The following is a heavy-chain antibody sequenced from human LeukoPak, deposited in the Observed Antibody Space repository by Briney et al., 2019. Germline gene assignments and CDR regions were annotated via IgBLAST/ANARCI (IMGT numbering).Heavy chain of an antibody. CDR2: IKQDGSEK. V-gene: IGHV3-7*01. J-gene: IGHJ6*02. CDR1: GFTFSSYW. D-gene: IGHD6-13*01. Sequence: GGSVRLSCAASGFTFSSYWMSWVRQAPGKGLEGVANIKQDGSEKHYVDCVRGRFHIYRDNDKNSLYLKINSLSAEDTAVYYCARDRRSGPYSSSWYGLNYGMDVWGQGTTVTVSS. CDR3: ARDRRSGPYSSSWYGLNYGMDV.